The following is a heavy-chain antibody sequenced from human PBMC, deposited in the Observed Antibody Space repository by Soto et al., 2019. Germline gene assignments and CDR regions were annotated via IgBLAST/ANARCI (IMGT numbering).Heavy chain of an antibody. CDR3: AKSLDIHYKNWFDP. CDR2: ISDTGTRT. Sequence: QILESWGSLVQPGGSLRLSCVAAGFTFSSAAMNWVRQAPGKGLEWVSMISDTGTRTHYADSVKGRFTISRDNSKNTLYLDMNSLRAEDTAVYYCAKSLDIHYKNWFDPWGQGTLVTVSS. CDR1: GFTFSSAA. D-gene: IGHD4-4*01. V-gene: IGHV3-23*01. J-gene: IGHJ5*02.